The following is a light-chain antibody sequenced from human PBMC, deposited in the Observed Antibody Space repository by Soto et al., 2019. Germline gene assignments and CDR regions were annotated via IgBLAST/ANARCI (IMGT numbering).Light chain of an antibody. Sequence: DIQLTQSPSSLSASVGDRVTISCRASQNIYTYVNWYLHKPGKAPKLLIFDASNLQSGVPSRFSGSGSGTHFTLTISTLQPEDFATYYCQQSYGTPWTFGQGTEV. CDR3: QQSYGTPWT. J-gene: IGKJ1*01. CDR1: QNIYTY. CDR2: DAS. V-gene: IGKV1-39*01.